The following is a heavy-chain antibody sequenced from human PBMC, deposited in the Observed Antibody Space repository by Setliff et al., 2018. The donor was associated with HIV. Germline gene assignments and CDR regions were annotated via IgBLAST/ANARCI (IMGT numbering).Heavy chain of an antibody. V-gene: IGHV4-31*03. CDR1: GGSISSGGYY. Sequence: PSETLSLTCTVSGGSISSGGYYWSWIRQHPGKGLEWIGYIYYSGSTYYNPSLKSRVTISVDTSKNQFSLKLSSVTAADTAVYYCARSYYYDSSGYSSRYWLDPWGQGTLVTVS. J-gene: IGHJ5*02. CDR3: ARSYYYDSSGYSSRYWLDP. CDR2: IYYSGST. D-gene: IGHD3-22*01.